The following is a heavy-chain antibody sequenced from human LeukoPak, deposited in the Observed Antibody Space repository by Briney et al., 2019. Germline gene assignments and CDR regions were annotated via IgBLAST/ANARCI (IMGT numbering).Heavy chain of an antibody. V-gene: IGHV1-3*01. CDR2: INAGEGKT. CDR3: ARISYYSDSSGYYYGY. CDR1: GYIFANYG. J-gene: IGHJ4*02. Sequence: ASVKVSCKASGYIFANYGMHWVRQAPGQGPEWMGWINAGEGKTKYLQKYQDRVTISRVTSASTAYMELSSLRSEDTAVYYCARISYYSDSSGYYYGYWGQGTLVTVSS. D-gene: IGHD3-22*01.